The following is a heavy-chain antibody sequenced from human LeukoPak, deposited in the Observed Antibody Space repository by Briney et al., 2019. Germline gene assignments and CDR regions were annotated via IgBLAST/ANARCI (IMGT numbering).Heavy chain of an antibody. Sequence: PGRSLRLSCAASRFTFSSSWMHWVRQAPGKGLVWVSRINSDGSSTTYAESVKGRFTISRDNAKNTLYLQMNSLRAEDTAVYYCARAAVIAGATAYWGQGTLVTVSS. V-gene: IGHV3-74*01. D-gene: IGHD6-25*01. CDR2: INSDGSST. CDR3: ARAAVIAGATAY. J-gene: IGHJ4*02. CDR1: RFTFSSSW.